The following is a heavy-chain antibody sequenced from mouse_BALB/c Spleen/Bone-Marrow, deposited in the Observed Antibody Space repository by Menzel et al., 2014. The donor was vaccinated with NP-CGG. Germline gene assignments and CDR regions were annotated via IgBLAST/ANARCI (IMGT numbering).Heavy chain of an antibody. CDR1: GYTFSNYW. V-gene: IGHV1-9*01. Sequence: QVQLQQSGAELMKPGASVKISCKATGYTFSNYWIEWVKQRPGHGLEWIGEILPGSRSTDYNENFKGKATFTADTSSNTAYMQLSSQTSEDSAVYYCARGNYRYDGERAFAYWGQGTLVTVSA. CDR3: ARGNYRYDGERAFAY. D-gene: IGHD2-14*01. CDR2: ILPGSRST. J-gene: IGHJ3*01.